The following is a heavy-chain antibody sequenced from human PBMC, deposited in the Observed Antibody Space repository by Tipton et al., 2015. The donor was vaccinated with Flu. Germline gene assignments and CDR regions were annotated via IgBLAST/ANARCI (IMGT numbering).Heavy chain of an antibody. CDR1: GFTFSDYY. V-gene: IGHV3-11*04. D-gene: IGHD4-17*01. CDR2: ISSSGITI. CDR3: AREHYGDHYYGMDL. J-gene: IGHJ6*02. Sequence: QLVQSGGGLVKPGGSLRLSCVASGFTFSDYYMTWIRQAPGKGLEWVSYISSSGITIYYADSVKGRFTISRDSAKNSVYLQMNSLRAEDTGVYYCAREHYGDHYYGMDLWGQGTTVTVSS.